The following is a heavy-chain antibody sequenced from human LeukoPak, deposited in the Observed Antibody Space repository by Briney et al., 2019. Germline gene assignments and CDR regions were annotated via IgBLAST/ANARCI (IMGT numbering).Heavy chain of an antibody. D-gene: IGHD6-13*01. J-gene: IGHJ4*02. Sequence: SETLSLTCTVSGGSISSFYWSWIRQPPGKGLEWIGYIYYSGSTNYNPSLKSRVTISVDTSKNQFSLKLSSVTAADTAVYYCASSSWYGKLDYWGQGTLVTVSS. V-gene: IGHV4-59*08. CDR3: ASSSWYGKLDY. CDR2: IYYSGST. CDR1: GGSISSFY.